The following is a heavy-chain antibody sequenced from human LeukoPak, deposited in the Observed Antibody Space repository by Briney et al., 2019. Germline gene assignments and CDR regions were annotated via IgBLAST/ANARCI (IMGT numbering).Heavy chain of an antibody. CDR3: ARVIAYGSGLKPDAFDI. Sequence: GGSLRLSCAASAVTLSSYWMSWVRQAPGKGLEWVAIIKQDGSETYYVDSVKGRFTISRDNAKNSLYLQMNSLRAEDTAVYYCARVIAYGSGLKPDAFDIWGQGTMVTVSS. CDR2: IKQDGSET. D-gene: IGHD3-10*01. J-gene: IGHJ3*02. CDR1: AVTLSSYW. V-gene: IGHV3-7*04.